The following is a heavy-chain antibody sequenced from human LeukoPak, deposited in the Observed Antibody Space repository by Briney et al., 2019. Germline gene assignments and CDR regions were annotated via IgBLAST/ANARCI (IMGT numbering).Heavy chain of an antibody. CDR3: ARIYRGNNWPFDY. Sequence: SGPTLVNPTQTLTLTCTFSGFSLSTSGMCVSWIRQPPGKALEWLARIDWDDDKYYSTSLKTRLTISKDTSKNRVVLTVTNMDPVDTATYYCARIYRGNNWPFDYWGQGTLVTVSS. CDR1: GFSLSTSGMC. CDR2: IDWDDDK. V-gene: IGHV2-70*11. D-gene: IGHD5-12*01. J-gene: IGHJ4*02.